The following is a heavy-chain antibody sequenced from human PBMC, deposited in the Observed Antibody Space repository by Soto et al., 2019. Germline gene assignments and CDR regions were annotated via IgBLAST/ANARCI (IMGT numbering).Heavy chain of an antibody. V-gene: IGHV1-8*01. J-gene: IGHJ6*02. CDR1: GYTFTSYD. CDR2: MNPNSGNT. D-gene: IGHD6-19*01. Sequence: ASVKVSCKASGYTFTSYDINWVRQATGQGLGWMGWMNPNSGNTGYAQKFQGRVTMTRNTSISTAYMELSSLRSEDTAVYYCARGGYSSGWYVSPYYYYGMDVWGQGTTVTVSS. CDR3: ARGGYSSGWYVSPYYYYGMDV.